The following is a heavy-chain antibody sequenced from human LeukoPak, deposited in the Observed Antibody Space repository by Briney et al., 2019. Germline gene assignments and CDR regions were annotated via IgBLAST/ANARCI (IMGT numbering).Heavy chain of an antibody. J-gene: IGHJ4*02. CDR1: GFTFSSYG. CDR2: IKSTAYGGTP. D-gene: IGHD3-22*01. CDR3: TRDLDERYYYDSSGYYDY. V-gene: IGHV3-49*04. Sequence: GGTLRLSCAASGFTFSSYGMSWVRQAPGKGLEWVGFIKSTAYGGTPEYAASVKGRFTISRDDSESIAYLQMNSLKTEDTAVYYCTRDLDERYYYDSSGYYDYWGQGTLVTVSS.